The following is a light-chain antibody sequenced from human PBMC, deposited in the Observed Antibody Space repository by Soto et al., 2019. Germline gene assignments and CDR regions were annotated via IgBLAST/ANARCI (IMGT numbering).Light chain of an antibody. Sequence: DIVMTQSPDSLAVSLGERATINCKSSQSILYSSNNKNYLALYQKKPGQPPKLLIYWASTRESVVPDRFSGSGSGTDFTLTISSLQAGDVAVYYCQQYYDAPQTFGQGTKVDIK. J-gene: IGKJ1*01. V-gene: IGKV4-1*01. CDR3: QQYYDAPQT. CDR1: QSILYSSNNKNY. CDR2: WAS.